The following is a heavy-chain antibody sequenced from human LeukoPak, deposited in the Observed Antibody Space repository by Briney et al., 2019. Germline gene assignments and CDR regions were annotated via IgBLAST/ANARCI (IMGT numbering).Heavy chain of an antibody. D-gene: IGHD6-13*01. V-gene: IGHV1-8*01. J-gene: IGHJ5*02. CDR2: MNPNSGNT. CDR1: GYTFTRYD. Sequence: ASVKVSCKASGYTFTRYDINWVRQATGQGLEWMGWMNPNSGNTGYAQKFQGRVTMTRNTSISTAYMELSSLRSEDTAVYYCAREEQAAAGNWFDPWGQGTLVTVSS. CDR3: AREEQAAAGNWFDP.